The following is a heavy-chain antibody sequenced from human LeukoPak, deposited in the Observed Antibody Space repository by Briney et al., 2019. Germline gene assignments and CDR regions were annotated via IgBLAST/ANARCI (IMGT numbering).Heavy chain of an antibody. CDR1: GFTFNIYA. CDR3: ARGVSD. CDR2: ISGNGINT. J-gene: IGHJ4*02. Sequence: GGSLRLSCATSGFTFNIYAMNWVRQSPGKGLEWVSIISGNGINTYYADSVKGRFTISRDDSKTTLYLQMNSLRVDDTAIYYCARGVSDWGKGTLVTVAS. D-gene: IGHD3-16*01. V-gene: IGHV3-23*01.